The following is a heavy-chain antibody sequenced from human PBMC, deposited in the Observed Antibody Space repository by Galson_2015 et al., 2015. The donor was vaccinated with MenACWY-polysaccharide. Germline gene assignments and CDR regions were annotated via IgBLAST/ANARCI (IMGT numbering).Heavy chain of an antibody. CDR1: GYIFTNYA. D-gene: IGHD6-19*01. CDR3: ARDSEDLDY. J-gene: IGHJ4*02. Sequence: SVKVSCEASGYIFTNYAMHWVRQAPGQSFEWMGWISAGNGRTEYSQKFQGRVTITRDTSASTAYMEVSSLRSEDTAVYYCARDSEDLDYWGQGTLVTVSS. V-gene: IGHV1-3*01. CDR2: ISAGNGRT.